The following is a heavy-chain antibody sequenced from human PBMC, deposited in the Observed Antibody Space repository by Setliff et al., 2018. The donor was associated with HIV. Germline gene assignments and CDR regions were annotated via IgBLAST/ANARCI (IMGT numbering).Heavy chain of an antibody. D-gene: IGHD2-8*02. CDR3: AKSLLVAGNDY. Sequence: GGSLRLSCAASGFTVSSNYMSWVRQAPGKGLEWVSVIYSGGSTNYADFVKGRFTISRDSSKNTLDLQMNSLRADDTAVYYCAKSLLVAGNDYWGQGTLVTVSS. V-gene: IGHV3-53*01. CDR1: GFTVSSNY. CDR2: IYSGGST. J-gene: IGHJ4*02.